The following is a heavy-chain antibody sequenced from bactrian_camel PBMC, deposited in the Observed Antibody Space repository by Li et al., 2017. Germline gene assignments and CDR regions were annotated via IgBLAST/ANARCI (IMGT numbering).Heavy chain of an antibody. J-gene: IGHJ4*01. D-gene: IGHD3*01. Sequence: HVQLVESGGGSVQAGGSLRLSCTASGFRFDEADMGWYRRRKSDNECEVVSSIGVDGSSQYGVPVRGRFTISRDNAKNTVYLQMNNLKPEDTAVCYCAAEPWSRISAQLIRNLCRLPYEGQGTQVTVS. CDR1: GFRFDEAD. V-gene: IGHV3S63*01. CDR2: IGVDGSS.